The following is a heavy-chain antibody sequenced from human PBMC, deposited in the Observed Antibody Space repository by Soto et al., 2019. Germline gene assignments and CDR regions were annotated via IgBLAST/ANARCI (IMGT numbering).Heavy chain of an antibody. CDR2: IRTSSSYI. V-gene: IGHV3-21*01. J-gene: IGHJ6*02. Sequence: GGSLRLCCAASGFTFSDAWMSWVRQAPGKGLEWVSSIRTSSSYIYYADSVKGRFTISRDNAKKSLYLEMNRLGVEDTAVYYCARDRAPFCGCDCGFVDVWGQGTSVTVSS. D-gene: IGHD2-21*02. CDR1: GFTFSDAW. CDR3: ARDRAPFCGCDCGFVDV.